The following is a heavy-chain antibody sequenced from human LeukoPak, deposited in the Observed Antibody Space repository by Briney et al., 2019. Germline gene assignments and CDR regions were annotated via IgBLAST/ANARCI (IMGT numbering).Heavy chain of an antibody. V-gene: IGHV3-66*01. CDR2: IYSGGST. J-gene: IGHJ4*02. CDR1: GFTVSSNY. Sequence: PGGSLRLSCAASGFTVSSNYMSWVRQAPGKGLEWVSVIYSGGSTYYADSVKGRFTISRDNSENTLYLQMNSLRAEDTAVYYCARGTNYYDSSGYYYSPLDYWGQGTLVTVSS. CDR3: ARGTNYYDSSGYYYSPLDY. D-gene: IGHD3-22*01.